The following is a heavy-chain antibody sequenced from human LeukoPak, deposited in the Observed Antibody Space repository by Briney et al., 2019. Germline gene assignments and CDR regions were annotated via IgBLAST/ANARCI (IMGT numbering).Heavy chain of an antibody. CDR3: ARASGLHAFDI. V-gene: IGHV3-33*01. J-gene: IGHJ3*02. Sequence: GRSLRLPCAASGFTFSSYGMHWVRQAPGKGLEWVAVIWYDGSNKYYADSVKGRFTISRDNSKNTLYLQMNSLRAEDTAVYYCARASGLHAFDIWGQGTMVTVSS. D-gene: IGHD2-15*01. CDR1: GFTFSSYG. CDR2: IWYDGSNK.